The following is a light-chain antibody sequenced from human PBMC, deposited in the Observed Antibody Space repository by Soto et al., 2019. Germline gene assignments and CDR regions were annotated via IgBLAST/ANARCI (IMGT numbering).Light chain of an antibody. V-gene: IGKV3-15*01. CDR2: GAS. CDR3: QHYDNWPPRT. Sequence: EIVMTQSPATLSVSPGERATRSCPGSHYVYSNVAWFQQRPGQAPRLLIYGASTRATGISVRFSGSGSGTELTLTISSLQSEDFAVYYCQHYDNWPPRTFGQGTKVDIK. J-gene: IGKJ1*01. CDR1: HYVYSN.